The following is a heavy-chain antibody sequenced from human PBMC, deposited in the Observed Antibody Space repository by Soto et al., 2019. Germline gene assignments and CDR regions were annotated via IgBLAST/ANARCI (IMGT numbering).Heavy chain of an antibody. J-gene: IGHJ6*02. CDR2: IHYSGSI. CDR1: GGSISYEYYH. V-gene: IGHV4-30-4*08. Sequence: QVQLQQSGPGLVKPSQTLSLTCTVSGGSISYEYYHWTWIRQSPGKGLEWIGYIHYSGSIIYNPSFKSRVTISLVTSKNQFSLPLSSATAADTAVYFCAREDDGGDRDYYGLDVWGQGTTVTVSS. CDR3: AREDDGGDRDYYGLDV. D-gene: IGHD2-21*02.